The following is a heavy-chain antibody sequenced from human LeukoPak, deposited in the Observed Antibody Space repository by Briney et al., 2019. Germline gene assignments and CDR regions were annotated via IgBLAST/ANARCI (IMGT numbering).Heavy chain of an antibody. Sequence: GGSLRLSCVGSGFIFNDYSMNWVRQAPGKGPEWVSYISSRSSTIYYADSVKGRFTISRDNAKNSLYLQMNSLRAEDTAVYYCARGVRGYSYGCSDYWGQGTLVTVSS. CDR1: GFIFNDYS. J-gene: IGHJ4*02. D-gene: IGHD5-18*01. V-gene: IGHV3-48*04. CDR2: ISSRSSTI. CDR3: ARGVRGYSYGCSDY.